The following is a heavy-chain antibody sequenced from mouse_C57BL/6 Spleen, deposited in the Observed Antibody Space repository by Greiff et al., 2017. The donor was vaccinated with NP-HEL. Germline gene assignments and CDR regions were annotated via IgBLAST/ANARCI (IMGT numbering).Heavy chain of an antibody. V-gene: IGHV1-37*01. CDR1: GYSFTGYF. CDR2: INPYNGDT. D-gene: IGHD1-1*01. J-gene: IGHJ4*01. Sequence: EVHLVESGPELVKPGASVKISCKASGYSFTGYFMNWVKQSHGKSLEWIGRINPYNGDTFYNQKFKGKATLTVDKSSSTAHMELLSLTSEDFAVYYCARDYGSSYGAMDYWGQGTSVTVSS. CDR3: ARDYGSSYGAMDY.